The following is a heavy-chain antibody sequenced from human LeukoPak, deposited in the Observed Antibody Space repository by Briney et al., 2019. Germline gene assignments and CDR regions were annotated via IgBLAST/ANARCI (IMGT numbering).Heavy chain of an antibody. CDR3: ARAAGAAGGQYFDY. V-gene: IGHV4-59*12. Sequence: SETLSLTCTVSGGSISSYYWSWIRQPPGKGLEWIGYIYYSGSTNYNPSLTSRVTISVDTSKNQLSLKLGPVTAADTAVYYCARAAGAAGGQYFDYWGQGTLVTVSS. J-gene: IGHJ4*02. CDR1: GGSISSYY. CDR2: IYYSGST. D-gene: IGHD6-13*01.